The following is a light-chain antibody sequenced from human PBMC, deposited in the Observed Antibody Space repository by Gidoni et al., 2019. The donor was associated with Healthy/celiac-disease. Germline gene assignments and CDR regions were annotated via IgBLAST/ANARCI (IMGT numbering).Light chain of an antibody. V-gene: IGKV3-15*01. CDR3: QQYNNWPST. CDR1: QSVSSN. J-gene: IGKJ5*01. CDR2: GAS. Sequence: EIVMTQSPATLSVSPGERATLSCRASQSVSSNLAWYQQKPGQAPRLLIYGASTRATGIPARFSGIGSGTEFTLTISSLQSEDFAVYYCQQYNNWPSTFGQGTRLEIK.